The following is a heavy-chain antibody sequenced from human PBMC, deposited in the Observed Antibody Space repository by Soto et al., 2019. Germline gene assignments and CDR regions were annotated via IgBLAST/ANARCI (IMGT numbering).Heavy chain of an antibody. J-gene: IGHJ6*02. CDR2: IIPIFGTA. CDR1: GGSFNRHT. CDR3: ARDQARIAVAGYYYYYGMDV. D-gene: IGHD6-19*01. V-gene: IGHV1-69*01. Sequence: QVQLVQSGAEVRKPGSSVRVSCKASGGSFNRHTISWVRQAPGQGLEWMGGIIPIFGTANHAQKFQGRVTIIADESTSTVYMELSRLRSDDTAVYYCARDQARIAVAGYYYYYGMDVWGQGTTVTVSS.